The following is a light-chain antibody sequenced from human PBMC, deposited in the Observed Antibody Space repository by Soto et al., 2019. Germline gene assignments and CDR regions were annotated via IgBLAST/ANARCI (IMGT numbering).Light chain of an antibody. Sequence: AIQLTQSPSSLSASVGDRVTITCRASQGIRGALACYQQRPGKPPKMLIYDVSKLERGVPSRISGSDSGTHFTLTISSLQAEDFATYYCQQFNSYPITFGPGTRLEIK. V-gene: IGKV1-13*02. CDR1: QGIRGA. CDR2: DVS. J-gene: IGKJ5*01. CDR3: QQFNSYPIT.